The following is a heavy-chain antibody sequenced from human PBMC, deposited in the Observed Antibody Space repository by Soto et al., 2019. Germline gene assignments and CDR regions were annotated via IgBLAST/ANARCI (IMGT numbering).Heavy chain of an antibody. CDR2: INPSGGST. CDR3: ARSNTYYYDSSGYYFDY. D-gene: IGHD3-22*01. J-gene: IGHJ4*02. CDR1: GYTLIMYY. V-gene: IGHV1-46*03. Sequence: ASVKVSCKASGYTLIMYYIHWMRQAPGQGLEWMGIINPSGGSTTYAQKFQGRVTMTRDTSTSTVYMDLSSLRSEDTAVYYCARSNTYYYDSSGYYFDYWGQGTLVTVSS.